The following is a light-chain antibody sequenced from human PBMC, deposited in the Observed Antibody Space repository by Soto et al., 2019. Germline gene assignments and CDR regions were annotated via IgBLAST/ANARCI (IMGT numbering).Light chain of an antibody. CDR2: EVN. J-gene: IGLJ1*01. V-gene: IGLV2-8*01. CDR3: ISYAGSSNV. CDR1: SSDVGGYNY. Sequence: QSALTQPPSASGSPGQSVAISCTGTSSDVGGYNYVSWYQQHPGKAPKLMIYEVNKRPSGVPDRFSGSKSGNTASLTVAGLQAEDEADYYCISYAGSSNVFGTGTNVTVL.